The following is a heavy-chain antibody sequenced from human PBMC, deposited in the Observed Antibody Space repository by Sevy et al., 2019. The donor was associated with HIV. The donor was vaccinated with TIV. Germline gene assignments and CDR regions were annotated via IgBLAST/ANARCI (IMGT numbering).Heavy chain of an antibody. Sequence: GGSLRLSCAASGFSFSSYGMHWVRQAPGKGLEWMSYIQYDGSNKDYGDSVKGRFTISRDNSKNTLYLQMKSLRVEDRAVFYCGKEGGGEGGDHWGQGTLVTVSS. J-gene: IGHJ4*02. CDR1: GFSFSSYG. V-gene: IGHV3-30*02. CDR3: GKEGGGEGGDH. CDR2: IQYDGSNK. D-gene: IGHD2-21*01.